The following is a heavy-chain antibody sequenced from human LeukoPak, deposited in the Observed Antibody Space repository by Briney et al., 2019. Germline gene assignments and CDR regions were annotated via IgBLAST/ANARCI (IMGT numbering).Heavy chain of an antibody. V-gene: IGHV7-4-1*02. D-gene: IGHD3-3*01. CDR1: GYTFTSYA. Sequence: ASVKVSCTAPGYTFTSYAMNWVRQAPGQGLEWMGWINTNTGNPTYAQGFTGRFVFSLDTSVSTAYLQISSLKAEGTAVYYCARGPKGLLDYWGQGTLVTVSS. CDR3: ARGPKGLLDY. J-gene: IGHJ4*02. CDR2: INTNTGNP.